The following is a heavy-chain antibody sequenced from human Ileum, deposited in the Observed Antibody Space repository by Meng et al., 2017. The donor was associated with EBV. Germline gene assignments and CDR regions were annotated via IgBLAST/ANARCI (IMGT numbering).Heavy chain of an antibody. J-gene: IGHJ4*02. Sequence: VQSGAEGPSHGASVTVSCKASGLTFTNYGFTWVRQAPGQGLEWMGWISANNGDRHYAQKFQDRVTLTTDGYTPTVYMELRSLRSDDTAVYFCARKPTSAALDYWGQGTLVTVSS. CDR1: GLTFTNYG. D-gene: IGHD6-13*01. V-gene: IGHV1-18*01. CDR3: ARKPTSAALDY. CDR2: ISANNGDR.